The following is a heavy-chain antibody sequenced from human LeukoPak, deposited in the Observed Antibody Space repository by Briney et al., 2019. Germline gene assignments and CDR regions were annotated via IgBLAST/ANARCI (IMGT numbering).Heavy chain of an antibody. V-gene: IGHV4-39*01. CDR1: GGSISSGDYS. CDR2: IYYRGST. Sequence: SETLSLTCAVSGGSISSGDYSWSWIRQPPGKGLEWIGSIYYRGSTYYNPSLKSRVTISVDMSENQVSLKLRSVTAADTAVYYCTEFYFDRSGYADYWGQGTLVTVSS. J-gene: IGHJ4*02. CDR3: TEFYFDRSGYADY. D-gene: IGHD3-22*01.